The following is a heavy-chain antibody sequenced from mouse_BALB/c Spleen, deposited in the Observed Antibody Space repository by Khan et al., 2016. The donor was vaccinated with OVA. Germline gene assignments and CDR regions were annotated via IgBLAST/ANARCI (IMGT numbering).Heavy chain of an antibody. CDR3: TRFHGGY. CDR1: GYTFTDYV. CDR2: INTYTGEP. Sequence: QIELVQSGPELKKPGETVKISCKASGYTFTDYVMNWVKQSPGKGLKWMGWINTYTGEPTYADDFKGRFAFSLETSASTAYLQINSLKNEDTATYFCTRFHGGYLGQGTTLTVSS. J-gene: IGHJ2*01. V-gene: IGHV9-3-1*01.